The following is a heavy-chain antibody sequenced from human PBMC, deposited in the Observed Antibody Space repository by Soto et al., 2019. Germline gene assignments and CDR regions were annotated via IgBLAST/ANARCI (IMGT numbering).Heavy chain of an antibody. D-gene: IGHD1-1*01. CDR2: ISSSGSTI. J-gene: IGHJ4*02. Sequence: GGSLRLSCADSGFTFSSYEMNWVRQAPGKGLEWVSYISSSGSTIYYADSVKGRFTISRDNAKNSLYLQMNSLRGEDTAVYYCARVDVKKLDYWGQGALGTVSS. CDR1: GFTFSSYE. CDR3: ARVDVKKLDY. V-gene: IGHV3-48*03.